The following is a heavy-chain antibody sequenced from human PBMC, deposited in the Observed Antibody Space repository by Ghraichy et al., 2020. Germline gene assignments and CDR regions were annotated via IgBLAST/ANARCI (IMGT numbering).Heavy chain of an antibody. CDR3: ARDAPGAHSGSIDY. V-gene: IGHV3-30*04. CDR1: GFTFSSYT. D-gene: IGHD1-26*01. J-gene: IGHJ4*02. Sequence: GGSLRLSCAASGFTFSSYTMHWVRQAPGKGLEWVAVISYDGNNKYYADSVKGRFTISRDNSKNTLYLQMNSLRPEDTTVYYCARDAPGAHSGSIDYWGQGTLVTVSS. CDR2: ISYDGNNK.